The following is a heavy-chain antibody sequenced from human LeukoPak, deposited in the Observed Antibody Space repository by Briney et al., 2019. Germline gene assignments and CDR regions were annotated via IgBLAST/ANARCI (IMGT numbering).Heavy chain of an antibody. CDR2: IYPGDSDT. J-gene: IGHJ2*01. Sequence: ASVKVSCKASGYTFTSYWIGWVRQMPGKGLEWMGIIYPGDSDTRYSPSFQGQVTISADKSISTAYLQWSSLKASDTAMYYCARRQPRRYFDLWGRGTLVTVSS. V-gene: IGHV5-51*01. CDR1: GYTFTSYW. D-gene: IGHD5-18*01. CDR3: ARRQPRRYFDL.